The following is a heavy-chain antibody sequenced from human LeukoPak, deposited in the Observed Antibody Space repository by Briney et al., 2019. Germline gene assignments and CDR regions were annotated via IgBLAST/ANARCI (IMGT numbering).Heavy chain of an antibody. D-gene: IGHD3-10*01. CDR2: ISYDGSYK. J-gene: IGHJ6*03. V-gene: IGHV3-30*04. Sequence: PGRSLRLSCAASGFTFSSYAMHWVRQAPGKGLEWVALISYDGSYKDYADSVKGRFTISRDTSKNTLFLQVISLRAGDTAVYYCARDTYYGSGRHYYYYMDVWGKGTTVTVSS. CDR3: ARDTYYGSGRHYYYYMDV. CDR1: GFTFSSYA.